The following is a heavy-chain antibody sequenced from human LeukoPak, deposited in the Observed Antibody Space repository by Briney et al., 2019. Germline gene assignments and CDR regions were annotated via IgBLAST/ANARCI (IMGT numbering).Heavy chain of an antibody. V-gene: IGHV3-33*07. Sequence: GGCLRLSRAASVFTFSRYSLNWVRQAPGRGVGWVAVIWYDGNNKYYAHSVNGRFTVSRDNSKNTLYLQMNSLRAEDTAVYYRPRDTQSTIFGVVGHTALGYWGQGTLVTVPS. CDR2: IWYDGNNK. D-gene: IGHD3-3*01. CDR3: PRDTQSTIFGVVGHTALGY. CDR1: VFTFSRYS. J-gene: IGHJ4*02.